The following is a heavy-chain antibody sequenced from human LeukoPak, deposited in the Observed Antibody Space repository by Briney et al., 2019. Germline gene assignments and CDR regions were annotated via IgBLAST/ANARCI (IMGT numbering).Heavy chain of an antibody. Sequence: AGGSLRLSCAASGFTFSSYSMNWVRQAPGKGLEWVSSISSSSSYIYYADSVKGRFTISRDNSKNTLYLQMNSLRAEDTAVYYCAKAGAYCSSTSCFSVNDYWGQGTLVTVSS. J-gene: IGHJ4*02. CDR2: ISSSSSYI. V-gene: IGHV3-21*04. D-gene: IGHD2-2*01. CDR1: GFTFSSYS. CDR3: AKAGAYCSSTSCFSVNDY.